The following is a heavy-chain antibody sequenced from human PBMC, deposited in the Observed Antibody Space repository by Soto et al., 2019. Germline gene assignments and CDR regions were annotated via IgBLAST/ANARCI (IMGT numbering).Heavy chain of an antibody. Sequence: SETLSLTCRVSGGSVGTGSYYWSWIRQPPGKGLEWIGYTLYSGSPNYNPSLQSLQSRVTISVDTSRNQFSLRLTSVTAADTALDYCVRHDYYHKTFDIWGQGTLVTVSS. D-gene: IGHD3-9*01. CDR2: TLYSGSP. CDR3: VRHDYYHKTFDI. CDR1: GGSVGTGSYY. V-gene: IGHV4-61*01. J-gene: IGHJ3*02.